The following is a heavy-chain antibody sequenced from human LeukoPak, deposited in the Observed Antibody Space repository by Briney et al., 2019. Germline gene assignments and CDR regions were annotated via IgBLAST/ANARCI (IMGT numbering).Heavy chain of an antibody. CDR1: GYSISSGYY. D-gene: IGHD2-21*01. V-gene: IGHV4-38-2*02. CDR3: ARASGGGDFNDAFDI. J-gene: IGHJ3*02. Sequence: SETLSLTCTVSGYSISSGYYWGWIRQPPGKGLEWIGSIYHSRSTYYNPSLKSRVTISVDTSKNQFSLKLSSVTAADTAVYYCARASGGGDFNDAFDIWGQGTMVTVSS. CDR2: IYHSRST.